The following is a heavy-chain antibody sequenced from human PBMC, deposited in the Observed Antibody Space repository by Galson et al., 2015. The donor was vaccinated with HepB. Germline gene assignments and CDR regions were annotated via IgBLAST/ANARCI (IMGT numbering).Heavy chain of an antibody. CDR2: IWYDGSNK. CDR3: ARDLYYDILTGHLYYFDY. CDR1: GFTFSSYG. Sequence: LRLSCAASGFTFSSYGMHWVRQAPGKGLEWVAVIWYDGSNKYYEDSVKGRFTISRDNSKNTLYLQMNSLRAEDTAVYYCARDLYYDILTGHLYYFDYWGQGTLVTVSS. V-gene: IGHV3-33*01. D-gene: IGHD3-9*01. J-gene: IGHJ4*02.